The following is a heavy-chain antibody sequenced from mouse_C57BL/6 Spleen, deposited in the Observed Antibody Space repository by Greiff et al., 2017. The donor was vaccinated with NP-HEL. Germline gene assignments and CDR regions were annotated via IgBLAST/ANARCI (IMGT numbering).Heavy chain of an antibody. Sequence: VQLQQSGPELVKPGASVKISCKASGYAFSSSWMNWVKQRPGKGLEWIGRIYPGDGDPNYNGKFKGKATLTADKSSSTASIQLSSLTSEDSAVYFCARSYYYGSPYYFDDWGQGTTLTVSS. CDR1: GYAFSSSW. CDR3: ARSYYYGSPYYFDD. D-gene: IGHD1-1*01. CDR2: IYPGDGDP. V-gene: IGHV1-82*01. J-gene: IGHJ2*01.